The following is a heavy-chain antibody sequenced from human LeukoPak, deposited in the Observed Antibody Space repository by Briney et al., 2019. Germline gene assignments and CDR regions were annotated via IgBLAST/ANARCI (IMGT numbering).Heavy chain of an antibody. CDR3: ARPRYGSGSLDS. CDR2: INHSGST. D-gene: IGHD3-10*01. CDR1: DGSFSGSY. J-gene: IGHJ4*02. Sequence: KASETLSLTCAVYDGSFSGSYWTRIGQPPGKGLEWIGEINHSGSTTYNPSLNNRVTISVDTSKNQFSLKLSSVTAADTAVYYCARPRYGSGSLDSWGQGTLVTVSS. V-gene: IGHV4-34*01.